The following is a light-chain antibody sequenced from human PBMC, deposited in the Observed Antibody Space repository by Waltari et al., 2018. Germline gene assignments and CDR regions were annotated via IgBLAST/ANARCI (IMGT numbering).Light chain of an antibody. CDR3: CSYAGSTFV. CDR1: SSNVGSYKL. Sequence: QSALTQPASVSGSPGQSITISCSGSSSNVGSYKLVSWYQQNPGKAPKLMIYEVDKRASGIPGRFSGSKSDNTASLTISGLQAEDEAVYYCCSYAGSTFVFGGGTQLTVL. J-gene: IGLJ7*01. CDR2: EVD. V-gene: IGLV2-23*02.